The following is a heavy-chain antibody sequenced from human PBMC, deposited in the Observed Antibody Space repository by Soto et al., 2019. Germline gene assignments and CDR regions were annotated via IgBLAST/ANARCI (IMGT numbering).Heavy chain of an antibody. CDR2: IYHSGST. D-gene: IGHD3-9*01. CDR3: AREHYDILTGYGYGMDV. J-gene: IGHJ6*02. CDR1: GGSISSGCYS. Sequence: SETLSLTCAVSGGSISSGCYSWSWIRQPPGKGLEWIGYIYHSGSTYYNPSLKSRATISVDRSKNQISLKLSSVTAADTAVYYCAREHYDILTGYGYGMDVWGQGTTVTVSS. V-gene: IGHV4-30-2*01.